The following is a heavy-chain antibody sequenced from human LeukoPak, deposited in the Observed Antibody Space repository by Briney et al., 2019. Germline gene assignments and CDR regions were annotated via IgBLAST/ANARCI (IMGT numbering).Heavy chain of an antibody. CDR2: IKSKTDGGTT. J-gene: IGHJ4*02. CDR1: GFTFSNAW. V-gene: IGHV3-15*01. CDR3: TTTMMQYYYDSSGYYGLDY. Sequence: GGSLRLSCAASGFTFSNAWMSWVRQAPGKGLEWVGRIKSKTDGGTTDYAAPVKGRFTISRDDSKNTLYLQMNSLKTEDTAVYYCTTTMMQYYYDSSGYYGLDYRGQGTLVTVSS. D-gene: IGHD3-22*01.